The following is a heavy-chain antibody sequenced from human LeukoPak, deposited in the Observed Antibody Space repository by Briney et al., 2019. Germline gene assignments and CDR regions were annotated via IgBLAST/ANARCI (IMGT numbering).Heavy chain of an antibody. Sequence: PGGSLRLSCAASGFTFDDYAMHWVRQAPGKGLEWVSGISWNSGSVAYADSVKGRFTISRDNAKNSLYLQMNSLRDEDTALYYCARTITYYYGSGSPRYFDYWGQGTLVTVSS. V-gene: IGHV3-9*01. CDR2: ISWNSGSV. CDR3: ARTITYYYGSGSPRYFDY. CDR1: GFTFDDYA. D-gene: IGHD3-10*01. J-gene: IGHJ4*02.